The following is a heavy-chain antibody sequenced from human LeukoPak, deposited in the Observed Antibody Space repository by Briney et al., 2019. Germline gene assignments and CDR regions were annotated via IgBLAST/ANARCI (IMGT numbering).Heavy chain of an antibody. CDR2: IYPGDSDA. CDR1: GYRFISYW. Sequence: GESLRISCKGSGYRFISYWIGWVRQMPGKGLEWMGIIYPGDSDARYSPSFQGQVTISADKSISTAYLQWSSLKASDTAMYYCARSTAMVTWFDPWGQGTLVTVSS. CDR3: ARSTAMVTWFDP. D-gene: IGHD5-18*01. J-gene: IGHJ5*02. V-gene: IGHV5-51*01.